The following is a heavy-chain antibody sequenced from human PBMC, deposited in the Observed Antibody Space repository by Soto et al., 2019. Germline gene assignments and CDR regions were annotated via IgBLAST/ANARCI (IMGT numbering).Heavy chain of an antibody. Sequence: QVQLVQSGAEVRKPGASVKVSCKASGYTFSDYYIHWVRQAPGQGLEWMGWINPNSGGTKYAPKFQGGVTMTRDTSITTAYMELSRLRSGDTAVYYCAIGSVVVMGAATGGLIYWGQGALVTVSS. V-gene: IGHV1-2*02. J-gene: IGHJ4*02. CDR3: AIGSVVVMGAATGGLIY. CDR1: GYTFSDYY. CDR2: INPNSGGT. D-gene: IGHD2-21*01.